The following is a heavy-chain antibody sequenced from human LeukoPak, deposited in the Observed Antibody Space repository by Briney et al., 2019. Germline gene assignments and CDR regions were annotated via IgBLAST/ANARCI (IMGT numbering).Heavy chain of an antibody. Sequence: ASVKVSCKASGYTFTSYGISWVRQAPGQGLEWMGIINPSGGSTSYAQKFQGRVTMTRDMSMSTVYMELSSLRSEDTAVYYCARVYSSSPGGEDYFDYWGQGTLVTVSS. CDR1: GYTFTSYG. D-gene: IGHD6-6*01. J-gene: IGHJ4*02. CDR3: ARVYSSSPGGEDYFDY. CDR2: INPSGGST. V-gene: IGHV1-46*01.